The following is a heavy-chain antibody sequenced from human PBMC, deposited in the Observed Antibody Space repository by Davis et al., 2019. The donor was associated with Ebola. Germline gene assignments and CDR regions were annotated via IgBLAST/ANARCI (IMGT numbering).Heavy chain of an antibody. CDR3: ARPVRESGIRLLGY. D-gene: IGHD3-10*01. V-gene: IGHV3-7*03. CDR1: GFTFSNYW. J-gene: IGHJ4*02. CDR2: IKHDGSEK. Sequence: GESLKISCAASGFTFSNYWMTWVRQAPGKGLEWVANIKHDGSEKYYLDSVEGRFTISRDNGKNSVFLQMNILRAEDTAVYYCARPVRESGIRLLGYWGQGTLVTVSS.